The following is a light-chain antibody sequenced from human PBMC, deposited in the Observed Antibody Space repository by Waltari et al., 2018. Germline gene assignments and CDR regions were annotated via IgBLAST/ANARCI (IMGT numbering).Light chain of an antibody. CDR1: LSIDDS. CDR2: GAS. CDR3: QQYNQWPLT. V-gene: IGKV3-15*01. J-gene: IGKJ4*01. Sequence: EIVMTQSPATLSVSRGGSATLSCRASLSIDDSLAWYQQKPGQPPRLLIHGASTRDTGIPVRFSGSGSGTAFTLTITGLQSEDFAVYFFQQYNQWPLTFGRGTKVEIK.